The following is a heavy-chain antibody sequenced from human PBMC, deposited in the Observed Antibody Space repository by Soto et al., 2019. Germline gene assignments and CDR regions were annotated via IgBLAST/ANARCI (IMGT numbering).Heavy chain of an antibody. CDR2: IYSGGST. Sequence: GGSLRLSCAASGFSVSTNYMTWVRQAPGKGLEWVSVIYSGGSTYYADSVKGRFTISRDNSKNTLHLQMNSLRAEDTAVYYCARGSGSLYYFDFWGRGTLVTVSS. J-gene: IGHJ4*02. CDR3: ARGSGSLYYFDF. D-gene: IGHD1-26*01. V-gene: IGHV3-53*01. CDR1: GFSVSTNY.